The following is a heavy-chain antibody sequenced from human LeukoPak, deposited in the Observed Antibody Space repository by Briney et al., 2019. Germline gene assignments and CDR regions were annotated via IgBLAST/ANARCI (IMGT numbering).Heavy chain of an antibody. J-gene: IGHJ3*02. Sequence: GESLKISCQGSRSIFSTYWIGWVRQMPGKGLEWMGFIYPGDSDARYSPSFQGQVSISADKSISTAYLQWSSLKASDTAMYYCARYPPDICSGGSCYPFDIWGQGTMVTVSS. CDR2: IYPGDSDA. D-gene: IGHD2-15*01. CDR3: ARYPPDICSGGSCYPFDI. V-gene: IGHV5-51*01. CDR1: RSIFSTYW.